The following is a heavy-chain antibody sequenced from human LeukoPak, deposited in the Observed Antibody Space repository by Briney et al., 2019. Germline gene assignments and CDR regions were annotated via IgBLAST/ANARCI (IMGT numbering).Heavy chain of an antibody. J-gene: IGHJ4*02. D-gene: IGHD6-19*01. CDR1: GFTFSSHS. CDR2: ISSSSSYI. V-gene: IGHV3-21*01. CDR3: ARDPRGSGWFDY. Sequence: PGGSLRLSCAASGFTFSSHSMNWVRQAPGKGLEWVSSISSSSSYIYYADSVKGRFTISRDNAKNSLYLQMNSLRAEDTAVYYCARDPRGSGWFDYWGQGTLVTVSS.